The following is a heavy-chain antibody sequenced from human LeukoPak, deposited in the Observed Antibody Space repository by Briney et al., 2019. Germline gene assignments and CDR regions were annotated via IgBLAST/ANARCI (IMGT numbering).Heavy chain of an antibody. CDR3: AKASERITMIVVVIALDY. D-gene: IGHD3-22*01. V-gene: IGHV3-23*01. CDR1: GFTFSSYA. Sequence: PGGSLRLSCAASGFTFSSYAMSWVRQAPGKGLEWVSAISGSGGSTYYADSVKGRFTIPRDNSKNTLYLQMNSLRAEDTAVYYCAKASERITMIVVVIALDYWGQGTLVTVSS. CDR2: ISGSGGST. J-gene: IGHJ4*02.